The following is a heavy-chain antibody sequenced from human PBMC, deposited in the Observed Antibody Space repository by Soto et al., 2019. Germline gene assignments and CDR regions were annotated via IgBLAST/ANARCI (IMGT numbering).Heavy chain of an antibody. CDR2: ISSSSSTI. CDR1: GFTFSSYS. Sequence: EVQLVESGGGLVQPGGSLRLSCAASGFTFSSYSMNWVRQAPGKGLEWVSYISSSSSTIYYADSVKGRFTISRDNAKNSLYLQMNSLRAEDTAVYYCAGGLAEAGTIDDYWGQGTLVTVSS. J-gene: IGHJ4*02. D-gene: IGHD6-19*01. V-gene: IGHV3-48*01. CDR3: AGGLAEAGTIDDY.